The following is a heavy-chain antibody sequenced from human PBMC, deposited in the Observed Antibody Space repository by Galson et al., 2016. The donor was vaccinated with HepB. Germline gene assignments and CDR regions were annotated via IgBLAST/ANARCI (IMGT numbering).Heavy chain of an antibody. CDR1: GFTPNTRGVG. CDR2: IYWDGDK. CDR3: AHSGPATRPGSGSFFDV. V-gene: IGHV2-5*02. Sequence: PALVKPTQTLTLTCTLSGFTPNTRGVGVGWIRQPPGKALEWLGIIYWDGDKRYKTSLQSRLTIIKDTSKNQVLLTLTHIDRVDTATYLCAHSGPATRPGSGSFFDVWGQGTLVTVSS. J-gene: IGHJ1*01. D-gene: IGHD1-14*01.